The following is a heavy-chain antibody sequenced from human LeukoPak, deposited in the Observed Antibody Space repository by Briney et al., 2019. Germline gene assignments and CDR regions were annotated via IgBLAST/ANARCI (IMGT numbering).Heavy chain of an antibody. CDR1: GYTFTGYY. D-gene: IGHD1-26*01. J-gene: IGHJ5*02. Sequence: GASVKVSCKASGYTFTGYYMHWVRQAPGQGLEWMGWINPNSGGTNYAQKFQGRVTMTRDTSISTAYMELSRLRSNDTGVYYCARVRIVGATVGWFDPWGQGTLVTVSS. V-gene: IGHV1-2*02. CDR2: INPNSGGT. CDR3: ARVRIVGATVGWFDP.